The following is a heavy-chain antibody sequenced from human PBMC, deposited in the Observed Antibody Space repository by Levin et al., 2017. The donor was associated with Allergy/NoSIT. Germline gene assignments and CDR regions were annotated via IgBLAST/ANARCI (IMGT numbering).Heavy chain of an antibody. Sequence: HPGGSLRLSCAASGFTFSSYTMTWVRQAPGKGLEWVSAMRYTGDTTYYADSVKGRFTISRDSSKDTLFLQMNSLRAEDTAVYYCAKGLDSGSPYRAFDMWGQGTMVTVSS. CDR1: GFTFSSYT. CDR2: MRYTGDTT. V-gene: IGHV3-23*01. J-gene: IGHJ3*02. D-gene: IGHD1-26*01. CDR3: AKGLDSGSPYRAFDM.